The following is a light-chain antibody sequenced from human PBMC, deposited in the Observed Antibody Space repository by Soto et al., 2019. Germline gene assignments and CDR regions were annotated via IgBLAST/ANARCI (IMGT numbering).Light chain of an antibody. J-gene: IGKJ1*01. CDR3: KQYNKWLWT. CDR2: DAS. Sequence: ESVLTQSPATLSLSPGERATLSCRASPSVSNSLAWYQHKPGQAPRLLIYDASNRATGVPTRFSGSGSGTDFTLTISSLQSEDPAVYSCKQYNKWLWTFRQGNKVDIK. CDR1: PSVSNS. V-gene: IGKV3-11*01.